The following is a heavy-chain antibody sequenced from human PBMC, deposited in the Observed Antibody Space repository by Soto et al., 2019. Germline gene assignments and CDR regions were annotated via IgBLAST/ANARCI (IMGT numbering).Heavy chain of an antibody. D-gene: IGHD2-15*01. CDR1: GYTFTGYY. CDR2: INPNSGGT. CDR3: ARGGRLGYCSGGSCYTWFDP. V-gene: IGHV1-2*04. Sequence: ASVKVSCKASGYTFTGYYMHWVRQAPGQGLEWMGWINPNSGGTNYAQKFQGWVTMTRDTSISTAYMELSRLRSDDTAVYYCARGGRLGYCSGGSCYTWFDPWGQGTLVTVSS. J-gene: IGHJ5*02.